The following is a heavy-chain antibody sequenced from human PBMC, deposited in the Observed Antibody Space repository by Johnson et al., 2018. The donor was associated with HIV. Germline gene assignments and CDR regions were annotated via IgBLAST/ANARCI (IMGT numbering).Heavy chain of an antibody. D-gene: IGHD2-15*01. CDR3: AKDGATRAVEI. CDR2: MSYDGSNK. V-gene: IGHV3-30*04. CDR1: GFTFSSYA. Sequence: QVQLVESGGGGVQPGRSLRLSCAASGFTFSSYAMHWVRPAPGKGLVWVDVMSYDGSNKYYADSVKGRFTISRDNSKNTLHLQLNSLRAEDTAVYYCAKDGATRAVEIWVQGTMVTVAA. J-gene: IGHJ3*02.